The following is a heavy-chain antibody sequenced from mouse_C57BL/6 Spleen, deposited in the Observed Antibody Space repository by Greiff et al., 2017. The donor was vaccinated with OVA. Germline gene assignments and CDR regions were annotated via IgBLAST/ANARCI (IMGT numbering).Heavy chain of an antibody. J-gene: IGHJ2*01. V-gene: IGHV1-81*01. D-gene: IGHD2-5*01. Sequence: QVQLQQSGAELARPGASVKLSCKASGYTFTSYGISWVKQRTGQGLEWIGEIYPRSGNTYYNEKFKGKATLTADKSSSTAYMELRSLTSEDSAVYFCARSDSNYRYFDYWGQGTTLTVSS. CDR2: IYPRSGNT. CDR3: ARSDSNYRYFDY. CDR1: GYTFTSYG.